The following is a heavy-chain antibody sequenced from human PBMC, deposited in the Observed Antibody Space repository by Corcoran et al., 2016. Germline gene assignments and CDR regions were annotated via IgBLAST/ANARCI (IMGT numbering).Heavy chain of an antibody. V-gene: IGHV3-30*18. CDR2: ISYDGSNK. CDR3: AKGQGVITLLDGAWDY. D-gene: IGHD3-22*01. CDR1: GFTFSSYG. Sequence: QVQLVESGGGVVQPGRSLRLSCAASGFTFSSYGMHWVRQAPGKGLEWVAVISYDGSNKYYADSVKGRFNISRDNSKNTLYLQMNSLRAEATAVYYCAKGQGVITLLDGAWDYWGQGTLFTGSS. J-gene: IGHJ4*02.